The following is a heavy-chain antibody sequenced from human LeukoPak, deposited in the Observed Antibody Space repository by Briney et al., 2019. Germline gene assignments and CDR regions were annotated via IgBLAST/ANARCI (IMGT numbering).Heavy chain of an antibody. J-gene: IGHJ1*01. CDR2: VYYGGIT. CDR1: GGSIDHYY. D-gene: IGHD5-12*01. V-gene: IGHV4-59*01. CDR3: ARDVDPHF. Sequence: SETLSLTCTVSGGSIDHYYWTWMRQPPGKGLEWIGYVYYGGITKYNPSLMSRVSRSVDTSKNQFSLKVRSVTAADTAVYYCARDVDPHFWGQGTLVTVSS.